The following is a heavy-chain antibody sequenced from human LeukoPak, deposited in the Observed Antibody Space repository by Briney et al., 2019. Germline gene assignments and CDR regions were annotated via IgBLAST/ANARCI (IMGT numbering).Heavy chain of an antibody. CDR3: ARHILSGGSIYYHYYGMDV. CDR2: IYFRRIT. D-gene: IGHD3-9*01. Sequence: KTSQSMSLTCTLSGCSIIITSYYCAWLRHPTRNGLDSIGSIYFRRITYYTPSLNCPVPISIHTSNNQFSLNLCYVTAADTAVYYCARHILSGGSIYYHYYGMDVWGQGTTVTVSS. V-gene: IGHV4-39*01. CDR1: GCSIIITSYY. J-gene: IGHJ6*02.